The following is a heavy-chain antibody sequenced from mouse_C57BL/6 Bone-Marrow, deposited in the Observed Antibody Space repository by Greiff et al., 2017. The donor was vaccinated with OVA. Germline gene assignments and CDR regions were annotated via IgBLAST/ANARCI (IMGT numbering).Heavy chain of an antibody. CDR1: GYTFTSSW. J-gene: IGHJ3*01. CDR2: IYPGSGST. Sequence: QVQLQQPGAELVKPGASVTMSCKASGYTFTSSWLTWVKQRPGQGLEWIGDIYPGSGSTNYNEKFKSKATLTVDTSSSTAYMQLSSLTSEDSAVYYWARAGAYWGQGTRVTGSA. V-gene: IGHV1-55*01. CDR3: ARAGAY.